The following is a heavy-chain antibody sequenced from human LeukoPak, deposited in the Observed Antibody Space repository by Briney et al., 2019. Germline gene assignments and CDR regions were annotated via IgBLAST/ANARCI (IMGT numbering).Heavy chain of an antibody. CDR2: IIPILGIA. Sequence: ASVKVSCKPSVGTFSSYAISWVRQAPGQGLEWMGRIIPILGIANYAQKFQGGVTITADKSTSTAYMEVSSLRSEDTAVYYCARAQEGARYFDCWGEGTLVTVSS. J-gene: IGHJ4*02. D-gene: IGHD3-16*01. CDR3: ARAQEGARYFDC. V-gene: IGHV1-69*04. CDR1: VGTFSSYA.